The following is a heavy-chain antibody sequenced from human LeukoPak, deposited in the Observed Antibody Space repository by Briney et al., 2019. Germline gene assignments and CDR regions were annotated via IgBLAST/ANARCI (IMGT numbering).Heavy chain of an antibody. V-gene: IGHV1-18*01. Sequence: AASVKVSCKASGYTFTSYGISWVRQAPGQGLEWMGWISAYNGNTNYAQKLQGRVTMTTDTSTSTAYMELRSLRSDDTAVYYCARDKHYQLLFQEDRNWFDPWGQGTLVTVSS. D-gene: IGHD2-2*01. CDR3: ARDKHYQLLFQEDRNWFDP. CDR1: GYTFTSYG. J-gene: IGHJ5*02. CDR2: ISAYNGNT.